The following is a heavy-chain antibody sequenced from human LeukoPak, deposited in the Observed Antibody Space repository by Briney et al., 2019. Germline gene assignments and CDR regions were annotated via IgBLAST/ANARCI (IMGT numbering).Heavy chain of an antibody. CDR2: IYYSGST. CDR3: ARRRMRFDQGAFDI. V-gene: IGHV4-39*01. Sequence: SETLSLTCTVSGGSISSSSYYWGWIRQPPGKGLEWIGSIYYSGSTYYNPSLKSRVTISVDTSKNQFSLKLSSVTAADTAVYYCARRRMRFDQGAFDIWGQGTMVTVSS. CDR1: GGSISSSSYY. J-gene: IGHJ3*02. D-gene: IGHD2-8*01.